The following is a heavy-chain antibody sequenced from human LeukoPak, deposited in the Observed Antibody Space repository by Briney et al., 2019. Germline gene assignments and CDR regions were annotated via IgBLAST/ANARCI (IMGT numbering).Heavy chain of an antibody. Sequence: SETPSLTCALYGGSFRGYYWSSIRHPPGKGLEWIGEINHSGSTNYNPSLKSRATISVDTSKNQFSRKLSSVTAADTAVYYCARGRQLGFSFGCGLLDPWGRGTLVTVSS. CDR3: ARGRQLGFSFGCGLLDP. J-gene: IGHJ2*01. CDR1: GGSFRGYY. V-gene: IGHV4-34*01. D-gene: IGHD5-18*01. CDR2: INHSGST.